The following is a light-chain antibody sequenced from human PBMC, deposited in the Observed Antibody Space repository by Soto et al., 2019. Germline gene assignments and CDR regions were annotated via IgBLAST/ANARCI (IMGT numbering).Light chain of an antibody. CDR3: QQYHSYPWP. J-gene: IGKJ1*01. Sequence: AIRMTQSPSSFSASTGDRVTITCRASQGISSYLAWYQQKPGKAPKLLIYAASTLQSGVPSRFSGSGSGTDFTLTISCLQSEDFATYYCQQYHSYPWPFGQRTKVDNK. CDR2: AAS. CDR1: QGISSY. V-gene: IGKV1-8*01.